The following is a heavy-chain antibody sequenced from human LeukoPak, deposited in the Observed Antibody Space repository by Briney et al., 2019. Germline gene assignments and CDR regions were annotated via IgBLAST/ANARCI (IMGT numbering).Heavy chain of an antibody. CDR2: INPNSGGT. CDR3: ARADHGTRSDGFYTLDY. CDR1: GYTFTGYY. J-gene: IGHJ4*02. V-gene: IGHV1-2*02. D-gene: IGHD2-2*02. Sequence: GASVKVSCKASGYTFTGYYMHWVRQAPGQGLEWMGWINPNSGGTNYAQKFQGRVTVTRDTSISTAYMELSRLRSDDTAVYYCARADHGTRSDGFYTLDYWGQGSLVTVSS.